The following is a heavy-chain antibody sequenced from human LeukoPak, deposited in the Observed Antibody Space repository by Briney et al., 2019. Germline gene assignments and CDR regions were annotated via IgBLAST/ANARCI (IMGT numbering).Heavy chain of an antibody. D-gene: IGHD2-15*01. CDR1: VYTFTIYY. CDR3: ARDSVVVAATPRLYYYYYYMDV. V-gene: IGHV1-46*01. Sequence: GASVKVSCKASVYTFTIYYMHWVRQAPGQGLEWMGLINPSGGSTSYAQKFQGRVTMTRDTSTSTVYMELSCLRSEDTAVYYCARDSVVVAATPRLYYYYYYMDVWGKGTTVTVP. CDR2: INPSGGST. J-gene: IGHJ6*03.